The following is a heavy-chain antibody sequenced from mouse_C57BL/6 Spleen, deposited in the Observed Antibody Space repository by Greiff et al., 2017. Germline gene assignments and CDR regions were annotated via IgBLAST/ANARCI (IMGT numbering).Heavy chain of an antibody. CDR2: IDPSDGYT. Sequence: QVQLQQPGAELVMPGASVKLSCKASGYTFTSYWMHWVKQRPGQGLEWIGEIDPSDGYTNYNQKFKGKTTLTVDKSSSTAYMQLSSLTSEDSAVYYCARPATGAWFADWGQGTLVTVSA. CDR3: ARPATGAWFAD. V-gene: IGHV1-69*01. D-gene: IGHD1-1*01. CDR1: GYTFTSYW. J-gene: IGHJ3*01.